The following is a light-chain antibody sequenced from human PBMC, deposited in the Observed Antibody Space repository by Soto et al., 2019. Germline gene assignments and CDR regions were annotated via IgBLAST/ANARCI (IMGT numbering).Light chain of an antibody. CDR2: NNN. J-gene: IGLJ2*01. V-gene: IGLV1-47*02. CDR1: SSNIGSNW. CDR3: ATWDDDLYTPI. Sequence: QAVVTQPPSASGTPGQRVTISCSGSSSNIGSNWVYWYQQLPGTAPKLLIYNNNQRPSGVPDRFSGSKSGTSASLAITGLRSDDEADYYCATWDDDLYTPIIGGGTKLTVL.